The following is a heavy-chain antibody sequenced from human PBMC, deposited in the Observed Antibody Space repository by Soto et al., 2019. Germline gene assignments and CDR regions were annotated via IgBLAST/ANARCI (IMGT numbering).Heavy chain of an antibody. J-gene: IGHJ4*02. D-gene: IGHD2-15*01. CDR3: ARDPGGNGFDY. Sequence: GFSLKVDCKTAVYTLSIDGGGWVSQAPGQGLEWMGRITPILGLTNYAQKFQGRVTITADKSTSTAYMELSSLRSEDTAVYYCARDPGGNGFDYWGQGTLVTVSS. CDR1: VYTLSIDG. V-gene: IGHV1-69*04. CDR2: ITPILGLT.